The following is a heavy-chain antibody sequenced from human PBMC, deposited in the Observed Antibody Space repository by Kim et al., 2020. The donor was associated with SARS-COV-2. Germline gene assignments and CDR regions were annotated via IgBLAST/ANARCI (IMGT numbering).Heavy chain of an antibody. J-gene: IGHJ3*02. CDR2: IYYSGST. Sequence: SETLSLTCTVSGGSISSYYWSWIRQPPGKGLEWIGYIYYSGSTNYNPSLKSRVTISVDTSKNQFSLKLSSVTAADTAVYYCAREGLGYCSGGFCFRGFDMWGQGTMVTVFS. CDR3: AREGLGYCSGGFCFRGFDM. D-gene: IGHD2-15*01. V-gene: IGHV4-59*13. CDR1: GGSISSYY.